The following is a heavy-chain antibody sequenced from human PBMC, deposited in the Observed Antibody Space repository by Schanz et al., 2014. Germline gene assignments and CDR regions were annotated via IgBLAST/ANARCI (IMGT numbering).Heavy chain of an antibody. CDR1: GFSFSDYY. J-gene: IGHJ4*02. CDR3: AASSGWHPSTDY. CDR2: ISDSGTYT. V-gene: IGHV3-11*03. Sequence: VHLLESGGGLVQPGGSLRLSCATSGFSFSDYYMSWIRQAPGKGLEWLSYISDSGTYTNYADSVKGRFTISRDNAKSSLYLQMNSLRVEDTAVYYCAASSGWHPSTDYWGQGTLVTVSS. D-gene: IGHD6-19*01.